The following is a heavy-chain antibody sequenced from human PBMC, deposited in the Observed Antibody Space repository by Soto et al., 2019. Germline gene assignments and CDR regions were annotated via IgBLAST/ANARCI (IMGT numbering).Heavy chain of an antibody. CDR2: IYYSGST. CDR1: GGSISSGGYY. Sequence: PSETLSLTCTVSGGSISSGGYYWSWIRQHPGKGLEWIGYIYYSGSTYYNPSLKSRVTISVDTSKNQFSLKLSSVTAADTAVYYCARVLYDSSGWSFDPWGQGTLVTVSS. J-gene: IGHJ5*02. CDR3: ARVLYDSSGWSFDP. D-gene: IGHD3-22*01. V-gene: IGHV4-31*03.